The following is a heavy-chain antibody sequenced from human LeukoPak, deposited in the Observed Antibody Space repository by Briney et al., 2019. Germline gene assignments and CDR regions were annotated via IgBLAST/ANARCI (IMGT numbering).Heavy chain of an antibody. CDR1: GFTFSSYG. V-gene: IGHV3-30*02. J-gene: IGHJ6*02. CDR3: ARDAYLGIPGGGYYGMDV. Sequence: GGSLRLSCAASGFTFSSYGMHWIRQAPGKGLEWVAFIRNDGSIIYNADSVKGRFTISRDNSKNTLYLQMNSLRAEDTAVYYCARDAYLGIPGGGYYGMDVWGQGTTVTVSS. CDR2: IRNDGSII. D-gene: IGHD7-27*01.